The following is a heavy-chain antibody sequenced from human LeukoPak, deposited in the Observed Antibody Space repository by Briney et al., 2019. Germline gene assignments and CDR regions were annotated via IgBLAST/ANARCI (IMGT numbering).Heavy chain of an antibody. CDR1: GYTFTSYG. J-gene: IGHJ4*02. CDR3: ARDASLVGATTAGDY. CDR2: ISAYNGNT. D-gene: IGHD1-26*01. V-gene: IGHV1-18*01. Sequence: ASVKVSCKASGYTFTSYGISWVRQAPGQGLEWMGWISAYNGNTNYAQKLQGRDTMTTDTSTSTAYMELRSLRSDDTAVYYCARDASLVGATTAGDYWGQGTLVTVSS.